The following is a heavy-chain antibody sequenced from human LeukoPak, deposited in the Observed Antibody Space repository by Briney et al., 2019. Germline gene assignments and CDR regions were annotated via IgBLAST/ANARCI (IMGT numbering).Heavy chain of an antibody. CDR3: ARGPTDCSSTSCPPYYYMDV. CDR2: IKHSGST. V-gene: IGHV4-34*01. CDR1: GGSFSGYY. Sequence: PSETLSLTCAVYGGSFSGYYWSWIRQPPGKGLEWMGEIKHSGSTNYNPSLKKRVTISVDTSKNQFSLKLSSVTAANTAVYYCARGPTDCSSTSCPPYYYMDVWGKGTTVTVSS. J-gene: IGHJ6*03. D-gene: IGHD2-2*01.